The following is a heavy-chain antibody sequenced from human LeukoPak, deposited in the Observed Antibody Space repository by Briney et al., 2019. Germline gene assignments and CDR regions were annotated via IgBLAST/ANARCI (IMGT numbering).Heavy chain of an antibody. CDR1: GGSFSGYY. V-gene: IGHV4-59*08. CDR2: IYYSGST. D-gene: IGHD5-24*01. Sequence: SETLSLTCAVYGGSFSGYYWSWIRQPPGKGLEWIGYIYYSGSTNYNPSLKSRVTLSVDTSKNQFSLKLSSVTAADTAVYYCARLWLQTRGIAYFDYWGQGTLVTVSS. J-gene: IGHJ4*02. CDR3: ARLWLQTRGIAYFDY.